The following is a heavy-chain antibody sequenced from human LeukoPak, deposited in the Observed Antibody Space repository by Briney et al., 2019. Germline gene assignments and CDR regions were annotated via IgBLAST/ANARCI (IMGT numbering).Heavy chain of an antibody. CDR2: ISYDGSNK. J-gene: IGHJ4*02. V-gene: IGHV3-30*04. D-gene: IGHD3-10*01. Sequence: GGSLRLSCAASGFTFSSYAMHWVRQAPGKGLEWVAVISYDGSNKYYADSVKGRFTISRDNAKNSLDLQMNSLRAEDTAVYYCAREVYYGSGSPRLDYWGQGTLVTVSS. CDR3: AREVYYGSGSPRLDY. CDR1: GFTFSSYA.